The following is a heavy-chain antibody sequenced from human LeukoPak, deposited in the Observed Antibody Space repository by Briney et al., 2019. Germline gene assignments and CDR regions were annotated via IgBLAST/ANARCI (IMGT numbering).Heavy chain of an antibody. J-gene: IGHJ3*02. Sequence: ASVKVSCKASGYTFTDYYMHWVRQAPGQGLEWMGIINPSGGSTSYAQKFQGRVTMTRDTSTSTVYMELSSLRSEDTAVYYCARVSPIVVVPAAIPKGAFDIWGQGTMVTVSS. CDR2: INPSGGST. V-gene: IGHV1-46*03. CDR3: ARVSPIVVVPAAIPKGAFDI. CDR1: GYTFTDYY. D-gene: IGHD2-2*01.